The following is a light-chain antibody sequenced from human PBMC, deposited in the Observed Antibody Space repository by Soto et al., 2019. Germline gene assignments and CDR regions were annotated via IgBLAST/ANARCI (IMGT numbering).Light chain of an antibody. V-gene: IGKV3-15*01. J-gene: IGKJ5*01. CDR1: QTISSI. Sequence: EIVMTQSPATLSVSAGERVTLSFRASQTISSILAWYQQKPGQAPRLLIYGASTRATGIPARFTGSGSGTEFTLTISSLQSEDFALYYCQQYYDWPITFGQGTRLEIK. CDR3: QQYYDWPIT. CDR2: GAS.